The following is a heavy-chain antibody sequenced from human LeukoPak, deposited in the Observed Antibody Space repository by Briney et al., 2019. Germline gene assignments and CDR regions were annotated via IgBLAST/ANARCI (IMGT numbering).Heavy chain of an antibody. Sequence: GGSLRLSCSASGFIFSDYAMRWVRQAPGKGLEYVSAISSNGGSTYYADSVKGRFTISRDNSKNTLYLQMSSLRAEDTAVYYCVKDRGFWGNFDYWGQGTLVTVSS. CDR2: ISSNGGST. V-gene: IGHV3-64D*06. CDR1: GFIFSDYA. CDR3: VKDRGFWGNFDY. J-gene: IGHJ4*02. D-gene: IGHD7-27*01.